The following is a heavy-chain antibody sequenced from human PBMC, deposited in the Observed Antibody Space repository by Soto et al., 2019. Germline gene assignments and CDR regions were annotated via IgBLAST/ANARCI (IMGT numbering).Heavy chain of an antibody. D-gene: IGHD6-19*01. Sequence: VRFQRLSCTASGFSFRNYAMCWLRQPHGKGLEWVAVISHDGINKHYADSVKGRVTVSRDNSNHSLDLQLNSLRGEDTAMYYCARDMYSSDYFVKWFEPWGQGTLVTVSS. J-gene: IGHJ5*02. V-gene: IGHV3-30-3*01. CDR2: ISHDGINK. CDR1: GFSFRNYA. CDR3: ARDMYSSDYFVKWFEP.